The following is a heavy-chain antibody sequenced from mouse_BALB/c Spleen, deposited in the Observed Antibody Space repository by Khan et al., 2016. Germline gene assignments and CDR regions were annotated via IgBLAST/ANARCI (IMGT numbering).Heavy chain of an antibody. CDR1: GFSLTSYG. CDR2: IWRDGST. J-gene: IGHJ4*01. CDR3: SRNGLGAMDY. D-gene: IGHD3-1*01. V-gene: IGHV2-6*02. Sequence: QVQLKQSGPGLVAHSQSLSITCTVSGFSLTSYGVHWARQPPGKGLEWLVVIWRDGSTTYNSALKSRLSISKDNSKSQVFLKMNSLQTDDTAMYYCSRNGLGAMDYWGQGTSVTVSS.